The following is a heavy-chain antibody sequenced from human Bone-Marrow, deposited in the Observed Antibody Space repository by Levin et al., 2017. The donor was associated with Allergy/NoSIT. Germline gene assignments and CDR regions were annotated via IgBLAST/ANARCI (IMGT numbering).Heavy chain of an antibody. D-gene: IGHD2-2*01. J-gene: IGHJ4*02. CDR2: INSDGSDT. CDR1: GFTFSGFW. CDR3: ARGSCSSTSCLDS. V-gene: IGHV3-74*01. Sequence: GESLKISCAASGFTFSGFWMHWVRQVPGKGLVWVSHINSDGSDTYYADFVKGRFTFSRDNAKNMLYLQMNSLRAEDTALYYCARGSCSSTSCLDSWGQGTLVTVSS.